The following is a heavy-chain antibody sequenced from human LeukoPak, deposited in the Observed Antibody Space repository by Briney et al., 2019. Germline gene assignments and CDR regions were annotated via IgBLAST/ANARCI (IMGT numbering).Heavy chain of an antibody. CDR1: GYSFTSYW. CDR2: IYPGDSDA. CDR3: ARRNYDFWSGYTIDY. D-gene: IGHD3-3*01. Sequence: GESLKISCKGSGYSFTSYWIAWVRQMPGKGLEWMGIIYPGDSDARYSPSFQGQVTISADKSISTAYLQWSSLKASDTAMYYCARRNYDFWSGYTIDYWGQGTLVTVSS. J-gene: IGHJ4*02. V-gene: IGHV5-51*01.